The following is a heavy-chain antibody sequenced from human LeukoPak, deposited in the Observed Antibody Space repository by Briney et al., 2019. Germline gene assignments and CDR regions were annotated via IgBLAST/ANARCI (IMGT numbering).Heavy chain of an antibody. CDR2: ISAYNGNT. Sequence: ASVKVSCKASGYTFTGYGISWVRQAPGQGLEWMGWISAYNGNTNYAQKLQGRVTMTTDTSTSTAYMELRSLRSDDTAVYYCARGIPYYYDSSGYDCAFDIWGQGTMVTVSS. CDR3: ARGIPYYYDSSGYDCAFDI. V-gene: IGHV1-18*01. D-gene: IGHD3-22*01. CDR1: GYTFTGYG. J-gene: IGHJ3*02.